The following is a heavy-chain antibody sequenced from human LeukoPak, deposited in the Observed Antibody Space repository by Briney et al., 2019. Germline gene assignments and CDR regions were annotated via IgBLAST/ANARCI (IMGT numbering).Heavy chain of an antibody. V-gene: IGHV3-66*02. CDR1: GFTVSSNY. D-gene: IGHD3-22*01. Sequence: GGSLRLSCAASGFTVSSNYMSWVRQAPGKGLEWVSVIYSGGSTYYADSVKGRFTISRDNSKNTLYLQMNSLRAEDTAVYYCARVFVGYDSSGYYYYHFDYWGQGTLVTVSS. CDR2: IYSGGST. CDR3: ARVFVGYDSSGYYYYHFDY. J-gene: IGHJ4*02.